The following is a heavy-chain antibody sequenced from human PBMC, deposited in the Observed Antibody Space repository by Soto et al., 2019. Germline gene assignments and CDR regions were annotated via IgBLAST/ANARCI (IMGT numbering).Heavy chain of an antibody. CDR1: GYTLTELS. CDR3: ARVRSYGDYYDY. J-gene: IGHJ4*02. Sequence: ASVKVSCKVSGYTLTELSMHWVRQAPGQGLEWMGIINPSGGSTSYAQKFQGRVTMTRDTSTSTVYMELSSLRSEDTAVYYCARVRSYGDYYDYWGQGTLVTVSS. CDR2: INPSGGST. D-gene: IGHD4-17*01. V-gene: IGHV1-46*03.